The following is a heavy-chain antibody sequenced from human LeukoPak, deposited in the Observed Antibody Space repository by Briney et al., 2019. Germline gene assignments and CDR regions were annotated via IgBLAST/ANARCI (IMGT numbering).Heavy chain of an antibody. CDR2: INPSGHRT. CDR1: GYTFTNYY. D-gene: IGHD2-21*02. CDR3: ARDNSVRDTAWWFDP. Sequence: PGASVKVSCKAFGYTFTNYYMHWVRQAPGQGLEWMGLINPSGHRTSYAQKFQGRVTLTRDVSTSTDYLELSSLRSEDTAVYYCARDNSVRDTAWWFDPWGQGTLVTVSS. V-gene: IGHV1-46*01. J-gene: IGHJ5*02.